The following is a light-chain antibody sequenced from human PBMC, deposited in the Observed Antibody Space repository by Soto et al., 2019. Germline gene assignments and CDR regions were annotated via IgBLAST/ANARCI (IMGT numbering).Light chain of an antibody. Sequence: QSVLTQPRSVSGSPGQSVTISCTGASSEVGGYDFVSWYQKHPGKAPKLLLYDVSQRPSGVPDRFSGSKSGNTASLTISGLHAEDEAEYYCCSYAGSYTLDVLFGGGTKLTVL. J-gene: IGLJ2*01. CDR1: SSEVGGYDF. CDR3: CSYAGSYTLDVL. CDR2: DVS. V-gene: IGLV2-11*01.